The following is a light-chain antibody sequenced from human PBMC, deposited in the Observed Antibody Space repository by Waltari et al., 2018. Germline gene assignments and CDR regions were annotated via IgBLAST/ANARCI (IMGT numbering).Light chain of an antibody. V-gene: IGLV3-1*01. CDR2: EDS. CDR1: KLGAKY. J-gene: IGLJ1*01. CDR3: QAWDSSTPSYV. Sequence: SYELTQPPSVSVSPGQTASIPCSGDKLGAKYACWYQQKPGQSPVQVIYEDSKRPSGIPERFSGSNSGNTATLTISGTQAMDEADYYCQAWDSSTPSYVFGTGTKVTVL.